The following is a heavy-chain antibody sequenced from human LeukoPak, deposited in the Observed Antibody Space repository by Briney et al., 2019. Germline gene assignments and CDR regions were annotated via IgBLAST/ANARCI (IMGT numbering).Heavy chain of an antibody. CDR2: ISRRDDYT. D-gene: IGHD3-10*01. CDR3: AKASGSPYYFDY. Sequence: GGSLRLSCAASGFAFSSYAMSWVRQPPGKGLEWVSVISRRDDYTYYADSVKGRFTISRDNSKSTLYLQMNSLRADDTAVYYCAKASGSPYYFDYWGQGTLVTVSS. CDR1: GFAFSSYA. J-gene: IGHJ4*02. V-gene: IGHV3-23*01.